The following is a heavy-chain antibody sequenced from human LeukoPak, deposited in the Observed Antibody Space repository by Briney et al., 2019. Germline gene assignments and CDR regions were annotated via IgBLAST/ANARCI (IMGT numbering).Heavy chain of an antibody. CDR3: AKDSSGWSPTTFDI. D-gene: IGHD6-19*01. Sequence: GRSLRLSCAASGFTFSSYAMHWVRQAPGKGLEWVAVISYDGSNKYYADSVKGRFTISRDNSKNTLYLQMNSLRAEDTAVFYCAKDSSGWSPTTFDIWGQGTMVTVSS. V-gene: IGHV3-30*04. J-gene: IGHJ3*02. CDR1: GFTFSSYA. CDR2: ISYDGSNK.